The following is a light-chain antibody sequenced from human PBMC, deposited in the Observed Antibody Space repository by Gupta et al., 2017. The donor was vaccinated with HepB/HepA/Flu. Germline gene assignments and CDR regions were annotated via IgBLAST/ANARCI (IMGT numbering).Light chain of an antibody. V-gene: IGLV10-54*04. CDR1: SNNVGNQG. J-gene: IGLJ2*01. CDR3: SAWDSSLSGVV. CDR2: RNN. Sequence: QAGLTQPPSVSKGLRQTATLTSTGNSNNVGNQGAAWLQQHQGHPPKLLSYRNNNRPSGISERFSASRSGNTASLTITGLQPEDEADYYCSAWDSSLSGVVFGGGTKLTVL.